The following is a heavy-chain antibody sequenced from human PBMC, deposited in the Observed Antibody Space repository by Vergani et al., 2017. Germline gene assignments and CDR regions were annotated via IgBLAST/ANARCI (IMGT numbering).Heavy chain of an antibody. CDR1: GFKFSDHY. V-gene: IGHV3-11*04. CDR3: AKNPGISTTRHYYAMDV. CDR2: ISPGASTV. D-gene: IGHD1-1*01. Sequence: VKLVESGGGLVRPGGSLRLSCAASGFKFSDHYMSWIRQAPGKGLEWVSHISPGASTVSYTDSVTGRFTVSRDNDNNSLTLDMTTLRVEDTAVYYCAKNPGISTTRHYYAMDVWGQGTTVTVSS. J-gene: IGHJ6*02.